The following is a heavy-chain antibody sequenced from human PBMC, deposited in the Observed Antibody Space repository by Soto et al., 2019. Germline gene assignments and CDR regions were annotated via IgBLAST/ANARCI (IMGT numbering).Heavy chain of an antibody. CDR3: ARRYYYDSSGYSSDY. J-gene: IGHJ4*02. CDR1: GYTFTSYG. CDR2: ISAYNGNT. D-gene: IGHD3-22*01. Sequence: QVQLVQSGAEVKKPGASVKVSCKASGYTFTSYGISWVRQAPGQGLEWMGWISAYNGNTNYAQKLQGRVTMTTDTSTSTAYMEMRSLRSDDTAVYYCARRYYYDSSGYSSDYWGQGTLVTVSS. V-gene: IGHV1-18*01.